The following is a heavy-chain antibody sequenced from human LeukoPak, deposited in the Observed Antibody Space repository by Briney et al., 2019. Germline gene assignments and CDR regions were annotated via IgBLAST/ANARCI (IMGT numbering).Heavy chain of an antibody. CDR2: VSGSGDST. CDR3: AKDQYCTSTSCYVGY. V-gene: IGHV3-23*01. Sequence: GGSLRLSCAASGFTFSNYAMTWVRQAPGKGLEWVSVVSGSGDSTYYADSVKGRFTISRDNSKNTLYLQMNSLRAEDTAVYYCAKDQYCTSTSCYVGYWGQGTLVTVSS. D-gene: IGHD2-2*01. CDR1: GFTFSNYA. J-gene: IGHJ4*02.